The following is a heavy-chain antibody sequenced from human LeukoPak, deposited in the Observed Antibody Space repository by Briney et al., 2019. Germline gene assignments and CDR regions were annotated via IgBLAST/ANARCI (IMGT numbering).Heavy chain of an antibody. CDR2: INAGNGNT. CDR1: GYTFTSYA. J-gene: IGHJ4*02. V-gene: IGHV1-3*01. D-gene: IGHD2-8*01. Sequence: GASVTVSCKASGYTFTSYAMHWVRQAPGQRLEWMGWINAGNGNTKYSQKFQGRVTITRDTSASTAYMELSSLRSEDTAVYYRARDRDVYYFDYWGQGTLVTVSS. CDR3: ARDRDVYYFDY.